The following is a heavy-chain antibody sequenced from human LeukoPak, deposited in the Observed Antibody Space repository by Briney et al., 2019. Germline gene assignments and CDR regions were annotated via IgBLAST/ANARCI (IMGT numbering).Heavy chain of an antibody. CDR3: ARDFPWKVTTIWFDP. Sequence: ASVKVSCKASGYTFTGYYMHWVRQAPGQGLEWMGWINPNSGGTNYAQKFQGRVTMTRDTSISTAYMELSRLRSDDTAVYYCARDFPWKVTTIWFDPWGQGTLSPSPQ. V-gene: IGHV1-2*02. D-gene: IGHD4-11*01. CDR2: INPNSGGT. J-gene: IGHJ5*02. CDR1: GYTFTGYY.